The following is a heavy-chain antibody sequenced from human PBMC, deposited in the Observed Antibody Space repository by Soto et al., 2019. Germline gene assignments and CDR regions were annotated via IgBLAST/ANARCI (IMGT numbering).Heavy chain of an antibody. V-gene: IGHV1-18*04. CDR2: IIVYKGNT. CDR1: GYTFITYG. D-gene: IGHD1-1*01. J-gene: IGHJ6*02. CDR3: ARDRELDRLNGYYYGKDV. Sequence: ASLKVSCKASGYTFITYGISWVRQAPGQGLEWMGWIIVYKGNTHYAQRFQGRVTMTTDTSTNTAYREVSSLRSDATALYYCARDRELDRLNGYYYGKDVWGQGPTVNVSS.